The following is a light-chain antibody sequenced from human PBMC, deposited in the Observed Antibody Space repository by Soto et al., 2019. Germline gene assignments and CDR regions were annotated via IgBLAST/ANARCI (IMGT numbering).Light chain of an antibody. V-gene: IGLV2-14*01. Sequence: QSALTQPASLSGSPGQSITISCTGTSSDVGGYNDVSWYQQHPGKAPKLMIYDVSNRPSGVSTRFSGSKSGNTASLTISGLQAEDEADYYGSSYTSSSTLFGGGTQLTVL. CDR3: SSYTSSSTL. CDR2: DVS. CDR1: SSDVGGYND. J-gene: IGLJ2*01.